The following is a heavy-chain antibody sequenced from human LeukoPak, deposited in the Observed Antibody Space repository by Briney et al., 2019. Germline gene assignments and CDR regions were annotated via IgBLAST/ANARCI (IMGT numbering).Heavy chain of an antibody. CDR3: ARGYARFGNYYFDY. J-gene: IGHJ4*02. Sequence: PSETLSLTCAVYGGSFSGYYWSWIRQPPGKGLEWIGEINHSGSTNYNPSLKSRVTISVDTSKNQFSPKLSSVTAADTAVYYCARGYARFGNYYFDYWGQGTLVTVSS. CDR2: INHSGST. CDR1: GGSFSGYY. V-gene: IGHV4-34*01. D-gene: IGHD3-10*01.